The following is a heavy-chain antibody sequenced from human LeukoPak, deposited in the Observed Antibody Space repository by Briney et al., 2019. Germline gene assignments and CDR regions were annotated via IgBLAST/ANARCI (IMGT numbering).Heavy chain of an antibody. CDR2: IIPIFGTA. Sequence: SSVKVSCKASGGTFSSYAISWVRQAPGQGLEWMGGIIPIFGTANYAQKFQGRVTITTDESTSTAYMELSNLRSEDTAVYYCARSGGPRGYCSSTSCRLDAFDIWGQGTMVTVSS. J-gene: IGHJ3*02. CDR1: GGTFSSYA. D-gene: IGHD2-2*01. CDR3: ARSGGPRGYCSSTSCRLDAFDI. V-gene: IGHV1-69*05.